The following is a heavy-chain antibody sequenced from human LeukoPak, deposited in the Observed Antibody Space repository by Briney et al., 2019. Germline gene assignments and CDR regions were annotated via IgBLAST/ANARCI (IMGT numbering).Heavy chain of an antibody. CDR3: ARDYSGNYYDTFDI. CDR2: ISWNSGSI. D-gene: IGHD1-26*01. Sequence: PGGSLRLSCAASGFTFDDYAMHWVRQAPGKGLEWVSGISWNSGSIGYADSVKGRFTISRDNAKNSLYLQMNSLRAEDTAVYYCARDYSGNYYDTFDIWGQGTMVTVSS. V-gene: IGHV3-9*01. CDR1: GFTFDDYA. J-gene: IGHJ3*02.